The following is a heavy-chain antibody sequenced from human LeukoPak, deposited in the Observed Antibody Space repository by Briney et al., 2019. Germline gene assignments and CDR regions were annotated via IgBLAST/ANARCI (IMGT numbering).Heavy chain of an antibody. J-gene: IGHJ4*02. CDR1: GDSIRGYY. CDR2: SYYSGST. V-gene: IGHV4-59*01. Sequence: SETLSLTCTVSGDSIRGYYWSWIRQPPGKGLEWIGYSYYSGSTNYNPSFKGRLTISIDTSKNQFSLKVTSVTAADTAVYYCARFDSSGRHFDYWGQGTLVTVSS. CDR3: ARFDSSGRHFDY. D-gene: IGHD3-22*01.